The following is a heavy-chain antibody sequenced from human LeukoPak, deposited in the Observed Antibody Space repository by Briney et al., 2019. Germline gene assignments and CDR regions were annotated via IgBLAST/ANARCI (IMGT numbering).Heavy chain of an antibody. D-gene: IGHD6-13*01. Sequence: PGESLRLSCAASGFTFSSYGIHWVRQAPGKGLEWVAFIRYDGNNKYHADSVKGRFTISRDNSKNTLYLQMNSLRVDDTAVYYCAKMEVTAADFWGQGTLVTVSS. CDR1: GFTFSSYG. CDR3: AKMEVTAADF. V-gene: IGHV3-30*02. J-gene: IGHJ4*02. CDR2: IRYDGNNK.